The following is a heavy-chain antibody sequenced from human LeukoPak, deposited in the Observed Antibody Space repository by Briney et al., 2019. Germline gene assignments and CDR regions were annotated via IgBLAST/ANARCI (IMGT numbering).Heavy chain of an antibody. Sequence: SVKVSCKASGGTFSSYAISWVRQAPGQGLEWMGGIIPIFGTANYAQKCQGRVTITADESTSTAYMELSSLRSEDTAVYYCSNYHDSSGYEVQTSTVGYWGQGTLVTVSS. CDR2: IIPIFGTA. CDR1: GGTFSSYA. J-gene: IGHJ4*02. CDR3: SNYHDSSGYEVQTSTVGY. V-gene: IGHV1-69*01. D-gene: IGHD3-22*01.